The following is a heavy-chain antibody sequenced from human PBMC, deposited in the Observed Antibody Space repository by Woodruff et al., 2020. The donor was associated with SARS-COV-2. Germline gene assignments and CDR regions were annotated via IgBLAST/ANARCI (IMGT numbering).Heavy chain of an antibody. V-gene: IGHV3-30-3*01. D-gene: IGHD3-22*01. CDR3: ARSYDSSGYYY. J-gene: IGHJ6*01. CDR2: ISYDGSNK. Sequence: GLEWVAVISYDGSNKYYADSVKGRFTISRDNSKNTLYLQMNSLRAEDTAVYYCARSYDSSGYYY.